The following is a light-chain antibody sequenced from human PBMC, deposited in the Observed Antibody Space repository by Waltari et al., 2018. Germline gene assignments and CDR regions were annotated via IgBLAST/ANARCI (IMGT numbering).Light chain of an antibody. Sequence: DIQMTQSPSPVSASVGDRVTITCRASQDLGNRLAWYQQKPGKAPNLLIYGTSSLQTGVPSRFSGSGSGTEFTLTISSLQPEDFGTYYCQQGNSFPITFGPGTKVEIK. CDR3: QQGNSFPIT. J-gene: IGKJ3*01. CDR2: GTS. CDR1: QDLGNR. V-gene: IGKV1-12*01.